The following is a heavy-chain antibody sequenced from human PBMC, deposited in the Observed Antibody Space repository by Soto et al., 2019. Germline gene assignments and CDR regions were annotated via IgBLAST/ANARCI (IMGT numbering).Heavy chain of an antibody. D-gene: IGHD2-15*01. CDR2: ISYDGYNK. CDR3: ARGPYCSGGTCFGSQSAFDI. V-gene: IGHV3-30-3*01. J-gene: IGHJ3*02. CDR1: GFTFRSYA. Sequence: QVQLVESGGGVVQPGTSLRLSCAASGFTFRSYAMHWVRQAPGKGLEWVAVISYDGYNKYYADSVKGRFTISRDNSKNTLYLQMNSLRAEDAAVYYCARGPYCSGGTCFGSQSAFDIWGQGTMVTVSS.